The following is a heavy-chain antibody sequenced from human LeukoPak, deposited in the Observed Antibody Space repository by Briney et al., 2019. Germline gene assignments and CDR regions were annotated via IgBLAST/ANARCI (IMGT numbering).Heavy chain of an antibody. CDR2: IYYSGST. J-gene: IGHJ4*02. D-gene: IGHD4-17*01. CDR1: GGSISSYY. CDR3: ARQGGRGDYVSDY. Sequence: SETLSLTCTVSGGSISSYYWSWIRQPPGKGLEWIGYIYYSGSTIYNPSLKSRVTISVDTSKNQFSLKLSSVTAADTAVYYCARQGGRGDYVSDYWGQGTLVTVSS. V-gene: IGHV4-59*08.